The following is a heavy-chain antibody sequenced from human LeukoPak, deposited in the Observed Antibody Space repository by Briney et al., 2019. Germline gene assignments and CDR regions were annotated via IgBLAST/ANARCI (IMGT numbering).Heavy chain of an antibody. V-gene: IGHV4-30-2*01. CDR2: IYHSGST. Sequence: SETLSLTCTVSGGSISSGGYYWSWIRQPPGKGLEWIGYIYHSGSTYYNPSLKSRVTISVDRSKNQFSLKLSSVTAADTAVYYCARESSTSCYDYWGQGTLVTVSS. D-gene: IGHD2-2*01. CDR1: GGSISSGGYY. J-gene: IGHJ4*02. CDR3: ARESSTSCYDY.